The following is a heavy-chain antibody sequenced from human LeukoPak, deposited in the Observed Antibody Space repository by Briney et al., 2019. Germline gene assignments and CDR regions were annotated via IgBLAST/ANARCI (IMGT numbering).Heavy chain of an antibody. J-gene: IGHJ5*02. CDR2: IYYSGST. CDR1: GGSISSGGYY. Sequence: PSETLSLTCTVSGGSISSGGYYWSWIRQHPGKGLEWIGYIYYSGSTYYNPSLKSRVTISVDTSKNQFSLKLSSVTAADTAVYYCARDYIDSSGYVGVGWFDPWGQGTLVTVSS. CDR3: ARDYIDSSGYVGVGWFDP. D-gene: IGHD3-22*01. V-gene: IGHV4-31*03.